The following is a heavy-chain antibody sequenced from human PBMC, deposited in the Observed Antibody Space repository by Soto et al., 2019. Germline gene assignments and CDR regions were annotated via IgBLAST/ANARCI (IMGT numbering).Heavy chain of an antibody. Sequence: SETLSLTCAVEGGSFSGYYWSWIRQPPGKGLEWIGEINHSGSTNYNPSLKSRVTISVDTSKNQFSLKLSSVTAADTAVYYCASHYYDFWSGYYFRPFNWFEPWGQGTLVPVSS. CDR1: GGSFSGYY. CDR2: INHSGST. CDR3: ASHYYDFWSGYYFRPFNWFEP. V-gene: IGHV4-34*01. J-gene: IGHJ5*02. D-gene: IGHD3-3*01.